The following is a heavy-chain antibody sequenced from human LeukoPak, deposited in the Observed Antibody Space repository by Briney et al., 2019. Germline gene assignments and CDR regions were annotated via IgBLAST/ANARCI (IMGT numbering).Heavy chain of an antibody. CDR2: ITPNSGGT. J-gene: IGHJ4*02. D-gene: IGHD6-19*01. Sequence: ASVKVSCKASGYTFTGYYMHWVRQAPGQGLEWMGWITPNSGGTNYAQKFQGRVTMTRDTTISTAYMELSRLRSDDTAVYYCARDGKSRASGWYEYVDYWGQGTLVTVSS. CDR1: GYTFTGYY. CDR3: ARDGKSRASGWYEYVDY. V-gene: IGHV1-2*02.